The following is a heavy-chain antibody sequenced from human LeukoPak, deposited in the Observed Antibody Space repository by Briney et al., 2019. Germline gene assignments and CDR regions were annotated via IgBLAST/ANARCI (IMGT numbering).Heavy chain of an antibody. CDR1: GYSFATYW. Sequence: GESLKISCKGSGYSFATYWIAWVRQMPGKGLEWMGIIYPGDSDTRYSPSFQGQVTFSADKSISIAYLQWRSLRASDTAMYYCARDSSWYEGWFDPWGQGTLVTVSS. V-gene: IGHV5-51*01. D-gene: IGHD6-13*01. CDR3: ARDSSWYEGWFDP. J-gene: IGHJ5*02. CDR2: IYPGDSDT.